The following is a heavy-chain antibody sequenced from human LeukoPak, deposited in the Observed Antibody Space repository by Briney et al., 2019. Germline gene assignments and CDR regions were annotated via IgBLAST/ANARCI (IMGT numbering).Heavy chain of an antibody. V-gene: IGHV4-59*12. CDR3: AREVGSSSSPLGYYYGPDV. J-gene: IGHJ6*02. CDR1: GDSISSYY. D-gene: IGHD6-6*01. Sequence: PSETLSLTCIVSGDSISSYYWSWIRQPPGKGLEWIGSVFYSGSANYNPSLKSRVTISVDTSKNQFSLKLNSVTAADTAVYYCAREVGSSSSPLGYYYGPDVWGQGTTVAVSS. CDR2: VFYSGSA.